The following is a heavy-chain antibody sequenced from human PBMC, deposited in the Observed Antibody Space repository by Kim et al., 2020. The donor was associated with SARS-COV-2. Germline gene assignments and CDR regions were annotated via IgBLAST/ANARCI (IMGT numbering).Heavy chain of an antibody. V-gene: IGHV4-34*01. CDR3: ARDRSGSYYNDWFDP. D-gene: IGHD3-10*01. CDR1: GGSFSGYY. CDR2: INHSGST. Sequence: SETLSLTCAVYGGSFSGYYWSWIRQPPGKGLEWIGEINHSGSTNYNPSLKSRVTISVDTSKNQFSLKLSSVTAADTAVYYCARDRSGSYYNDWFDPWCQG. J-gene: IGHJ5*02.